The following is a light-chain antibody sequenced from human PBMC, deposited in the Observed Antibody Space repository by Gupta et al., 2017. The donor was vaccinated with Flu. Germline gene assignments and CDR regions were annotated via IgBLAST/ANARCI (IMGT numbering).Light chain of an antibody. J-gene: IGKJ1*01. CDR3: HQYGSSPDT. Sequence: EIVLTQSPGTLSLSPGERATLSCRASQRVSSNYLAWYQQKLGLPPRLLIYGASSRATGIPDRFSGSGSGIDFTLTVSELEPEAFAVYYCHQYGSSPDTFGQGTKVEIK. CDR1: QRVSSNY. CDR2: GAS. V-gene: IGKV3-20*01.